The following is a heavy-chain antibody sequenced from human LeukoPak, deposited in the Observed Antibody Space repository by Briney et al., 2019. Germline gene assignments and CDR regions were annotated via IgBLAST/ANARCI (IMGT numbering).Heavy chain of an antibody. CDR3: TTLSYVGGY. CDR1: GFTFTNAW. Sequence: AGGSLRLSCAASGFTFTNAWMSWVRQAPGKVLEWIGRSKSQTDGGTTDCAAPVKGRFTISRDDSKNTVYLQMNSLRTDDTAVYYCTTLSYVGGYWGQGTLVTVSS. D-gene: IGHD3-10*02. CDR2: SKSQTDGGTT. J-gene: IGHJ4*02. V-gene: IGHV3-15*01.